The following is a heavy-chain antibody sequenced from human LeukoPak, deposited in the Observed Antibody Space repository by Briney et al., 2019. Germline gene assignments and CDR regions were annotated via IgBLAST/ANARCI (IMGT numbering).Heavy chain of an antibody. CDR1: GGSISSGGYS. V-gene: IGHV4-30-2*01. J-gene: IGHJ3*02. CDR3: AREIYSYGYRGAFDI. D-gene: IGHD5-18*01. Sequence: TSETLSLTCAVSGGSISSGGYSWSWIRQPPGKGLEWIGYIYHSGSTYYNPSLKSRVTISVDRSKNQFSLKLSSVTAADTAVYYCAREIYSYGYRGAFDIWGQGTMVTVSS. CDR2: IYHSGST.